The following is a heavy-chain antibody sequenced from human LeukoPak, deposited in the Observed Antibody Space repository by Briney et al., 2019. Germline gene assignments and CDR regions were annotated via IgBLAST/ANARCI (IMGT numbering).Heavy chain of an antibody. V-gene: IGHV1-69*05. D-gene: IGHD5-18*01. J-gene: IGHJ5*02. CDR3: ASTQGYSYGFNWFDP. CDR2: IIPIFGTA. CDR1: GGTFSSYA. Sequence: SVKVSCKASGGTFSSYAISWVRRAPGRGLEWMGRIIPIFGTANYAQKFQGRVTITTDESTSTAYMELSSLRSEDTAVYYCASTQGYSYGFNWFDPWGQGTLVTVSS.